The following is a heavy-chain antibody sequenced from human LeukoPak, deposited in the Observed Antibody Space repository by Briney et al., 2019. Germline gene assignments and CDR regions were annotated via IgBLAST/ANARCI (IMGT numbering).Heavy chain of an antibody. Sequence: GGSLRLSCAASGFTVSSNYMSWVRQAPGKGLECVANIKQDGSDKHYLDSVKGRFTISRDNAKNSLYLQMSSLRGEDTAVYYCARWDLLVANGGFDYWGQGTLVTVSS. CDR3: ARWDLLVANGGFDY. D-gene: IGHD2-8*02. CDR2: IKQDGSDK. V-gene: IGHV3-7*01. J-gene: IGHJ4*02. CDR1: GFTVSSNY.